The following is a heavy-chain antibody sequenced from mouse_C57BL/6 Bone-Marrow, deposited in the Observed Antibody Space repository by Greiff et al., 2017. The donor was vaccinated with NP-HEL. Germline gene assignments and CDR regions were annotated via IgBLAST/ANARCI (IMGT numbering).Heavy chain of an antibody. CDR3: ARGELRLRFAY. Sequence: QVQLKESGPELVKPGASVKISCKASGYAFSSSWMNWVKQRPGKGLEWIGRIYPGDGDTNYNGKFKGKATLTADKSSSTAYMQLSSLTSEDSAVYFCARGELRLRFAYWGQGTLVTVSA. J-gene: IGHJ3*01. V-gene: IGHV1-82*01. CDR1: GYAFSSSW. CDR2: IYPGDGDT. D-gene: IGHD3-2*02.